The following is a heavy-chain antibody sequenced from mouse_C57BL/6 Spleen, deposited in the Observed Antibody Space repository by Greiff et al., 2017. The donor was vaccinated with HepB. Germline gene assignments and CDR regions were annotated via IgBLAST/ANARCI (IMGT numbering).Heavy chain of an antibody. V-gene: IGHV1-15*01. CDR1: GYTFTDYE. Sequence: QVQLQQSGAELVRPGASVTLSCKASGYTFTDYEMHWVKQTPVHGLEWIGAIDPETGGTAYNQKFKGKAILTADKSSSTAHMELRSLTSEDSAVYYCTRWVTYAYAMYYWGQGTSVTVSS. D-gene: IGHD2-3*01. J-gene: IGHJ4*01. CDR3: TRWVTYAYAMYY. CDR2: IDPETGGT.